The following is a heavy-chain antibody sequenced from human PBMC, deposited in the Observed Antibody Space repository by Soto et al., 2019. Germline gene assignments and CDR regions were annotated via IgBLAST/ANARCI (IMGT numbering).Heavy chain of an antibody. V-gene: IGHV4-59*01. CDR2: IYYSGST. J-gene: IGHJ5*02. Sequence: PXGTLYLTCTVSGGSISSYYWSWIRQPPGKGLEWIGYIYYSGSTNYNPSLKSRVTISVDTSKNQFSLKLSSVNAADTAVYYCARDTPRFWSGYYHPDHFDPWGQGTLVTVSS. CDR3: ARDTPRFWSGYYHPDHFDP. CDR1: GGSISSYY. D-gene: IGHD3-3*01.